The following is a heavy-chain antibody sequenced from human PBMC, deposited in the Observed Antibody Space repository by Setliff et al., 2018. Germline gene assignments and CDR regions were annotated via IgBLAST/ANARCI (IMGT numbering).Heavy chain of an antibody. CDR2: IYYSGST. V-gene: IGHV4-31*03. D-gene: IGHD3-3*01. CDR1: GGSISSGGHY. CDR3: ARQVSHYDFWSGYYGYYYYYMDV. Sequence: SETLSLTCTVSGGSISSGGHYWSWIRQHPGKGLEWIGYIYYSGSTYYNPSLKSRVTISVDTSKNQFSLKLSSVTAADTAVYYCARQVSHYDFWSGYYGYYYYYMDVWGKGTTVTVS. J-gene: IGHJ6*03.